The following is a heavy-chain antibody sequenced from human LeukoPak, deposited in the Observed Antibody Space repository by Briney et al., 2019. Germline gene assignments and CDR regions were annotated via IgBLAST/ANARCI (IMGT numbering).Heavy chain of an antibody. CDR3: ARQGRIVVVTTTHDAFDI. V-gene: IGHV5-51*01. CDR1: GYSFTTYW. J-gene: IGHJ3*02. Sequence: GESLKISCTGFGYSFTTYWIGWVRPMPGKGLEWMGIIYPGDSDARYSPSLQGPVTISVDKSISTAYLQWSSLKASDTAMYYCARQGRIVVVTTTHDAFDIWGQGTMVTVSS. D-gene: IGHD2-21*02. CDR2: IYPGDSDA.